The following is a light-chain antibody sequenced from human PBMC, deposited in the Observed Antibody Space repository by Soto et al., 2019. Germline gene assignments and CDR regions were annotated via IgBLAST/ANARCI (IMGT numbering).Light chain of an antibody. CDR2: DVN. J-gene: IGLJ1*01. CDR1: SGDVGANKY. CDR3: CSYVGVSYA. V-gene: IGLV2-11*01. Sequence: QSALTQPRSVSGSPGQSVTISCTGTSGDVGANKYVSWYRQYPGKAPKLMIYDVNERPSGVPDRFSGSKSGNTASLIISGLQADDEGDYFCCSYVGVSYAFGPGTKVTVL.